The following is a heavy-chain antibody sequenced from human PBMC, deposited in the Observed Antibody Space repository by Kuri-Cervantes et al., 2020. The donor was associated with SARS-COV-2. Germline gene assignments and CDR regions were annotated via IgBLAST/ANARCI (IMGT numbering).Heavy chain of an antibody. CDR2: ISGSGGST. V-gene: IGHV3-23*01. J-gene: IGHJ6*03. D-gene: IGHD6-13*01. Sequence: GESLKISCAASGFTVSSNYMSWVRQAPGKGLEWVSAISGSGGSTYYADSVKGRFTISRDNSKNTLYLQMNSLRAEDTAVYYCAVGGAAASNDYYMDVWGKGTTVTVSS. CDR1: GFTVSSNY. CDR3: AVGGAAASNDYYMDV.